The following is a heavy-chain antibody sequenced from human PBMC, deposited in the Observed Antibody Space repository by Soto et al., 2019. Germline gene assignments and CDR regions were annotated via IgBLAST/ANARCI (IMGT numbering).Heavy chain of an antibody. J-gene: IGHJ4*02. CDR3: ARGGIAAAAPPDY. CDR1: GGSINSGGYY. V-gene: IGHV4-31*03. Sequence: QVQLQESGPGLVKPSQTLSLTCTVSGGSINSGGYYWSWIRQHPGKGLEWIGYIYYSGSTYYNPSHKSRVTISVDTSKNQFSLKLSSVTAADTAVYYCARGGIAAAAPPDYWGQGTLVPVSS. CDR2: IYYSGST. D-gene: IGHD6-13*01.